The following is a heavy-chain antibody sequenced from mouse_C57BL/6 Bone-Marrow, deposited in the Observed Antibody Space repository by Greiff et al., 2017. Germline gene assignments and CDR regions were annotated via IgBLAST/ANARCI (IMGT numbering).Heavy chain of an antibody. Sequence: QVQLQQPGAELVRPGTSVKLSCKASGYTFTSYWMHWVKQRPGQGLEWIGVIDPSDSYTNYNQKFKGKATLTVDTSSSTAYMQLSSLTSEDSAFYYCARIKLGAYWGQGTLVTVSA. CDR2: IDPSDSYT. J-gene: IGHJ3*01. V-gene: IGHV1-59*01. CDR3: ARIKLGAY. CDR1: GYTFTSYW.